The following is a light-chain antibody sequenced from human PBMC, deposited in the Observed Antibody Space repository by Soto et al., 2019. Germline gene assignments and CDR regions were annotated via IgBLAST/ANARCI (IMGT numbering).Light chain of an antibody. J-gene: IGKJ4*01. CDR2: DAS. Sequence: EIVLTQSPGTLSLSPGERATLSCRASQSVRSNYLAWYQQKPGQAPRFLIYDASSRATGIPDRFRGSGSGTDFTLTISRLEPEDFAVYYCQQYGSSPLTFGGGTKVEIK. CDR1: QSVRSNY. V-gene: IGKV3-20*01. CDR3: QQYGSSPLT.